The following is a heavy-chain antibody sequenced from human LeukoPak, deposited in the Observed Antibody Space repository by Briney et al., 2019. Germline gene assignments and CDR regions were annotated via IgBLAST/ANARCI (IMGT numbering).Heavy chain of an antibody. D-gene: IGHD3-22*01. J-gene: IGHJ4*02. Sequence: PSETLSLTCAVYGGSFSSYYWSWIRQPAGKGLESIGHISTSGSTNYNPSLKSRVTMSVDTSKNQFSLKLSSVTAADTAVYYCARVRYPDSSVLTRKRSYYFDYWGQGTLVTVSS. CDR1: GGSFSSYY. CDR2: ISTSGST. CDR3: ARVRYPDSSVLTRKRSYYFDY. V-gene: IGHV4-59*10.